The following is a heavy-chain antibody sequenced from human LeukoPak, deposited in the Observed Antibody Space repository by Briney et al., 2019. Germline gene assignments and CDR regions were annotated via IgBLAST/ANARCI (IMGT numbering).Heavy chain of an antibody. CDR1: GESFSGYY. Sequence: PSDTLSLTCAVYGESFSGYYWSWIRHPPGRGLEWIGEINHSGSTSYSASLKRRVNISVDTSKNQFALKLNSVTAADTAVYYCARGDIAAGGAPFDYWGEGALVTLSS. D-gene: IGHD6-13*01. CDR2: INHSGST. V-gene: IGHV4-34*01. J-gene: IGHJ4*02. CDR3: ARGDIAAGGAPFDY.